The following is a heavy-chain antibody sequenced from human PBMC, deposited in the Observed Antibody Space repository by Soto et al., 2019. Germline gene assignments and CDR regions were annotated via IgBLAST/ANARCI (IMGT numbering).Heavy chain of an antibody. V-gene: IGHV3-48*02. Sequence: GGSLRLSCAASGFTFSSYSMNWVRQAPGKGLEWVSYISSSSSTIYYADSVKGRFTISRDNAKNSLYLQMNSLRDEDTAVYYCAKGGDYSSSWCFDYWGQGTLVTVSS. J-gene: IGHJ4*02. CDR2: ISSSSSTI. CDR3: AKGGDYSSSWCFDY. D-gene: IGHD6-13*01. CDR1: GFTFSSYS.